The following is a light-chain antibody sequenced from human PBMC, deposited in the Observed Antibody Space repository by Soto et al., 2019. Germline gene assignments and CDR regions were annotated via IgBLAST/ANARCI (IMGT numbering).Light chain of an antibody. V-gene: IGKV3-20*01. Sequence: EIVLTQSPGTLSVSPGETATLSCRASQSVSSNYLAWYQQKPGQAPRLLIYGASSRATGIPDRFSGSGSGTDFSLTISRLEPEDFAEYYCQQYGSPPRIGQGTKVDIK. CDR3: QQYGSPPR. J-gene: IGKJ1*01. CDR1: QSVSSNY. CDR2: GAS.